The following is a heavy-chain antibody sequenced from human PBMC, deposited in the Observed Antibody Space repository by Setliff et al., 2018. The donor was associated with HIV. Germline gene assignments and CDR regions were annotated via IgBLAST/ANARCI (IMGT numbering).Heavy chain of an antibody. J-gene: IGHJ4*02. Sequence: PVGSLRLSCAASGFSFRDYYMNWIRQAPGKGLEWVSYISSHIGKNTNYADSVKGRFTISRDNTNNLLYLQMNSLRAEDTAIYFCARDFTELASFDYWGQGTLVTVSS. V-gene: IGHV3-11*04. CDR2: ISSHIGKNT. CDR1: GFSFRDYY. CDR3: ARDFTELASFDY. D-gene: IGHD1-1*01.